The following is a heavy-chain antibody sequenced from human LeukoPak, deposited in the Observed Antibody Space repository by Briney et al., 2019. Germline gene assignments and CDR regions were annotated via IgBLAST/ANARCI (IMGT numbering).Heavy chain of an antibody. V-gene: IGHV6-1*01. CDR2: TYYRSTWYN. D-gene: IGHD2-2*01. J-gene: IGHJ5*02. CDR1: GDSVSSNSVT. Sequence: SQTLSLTCAISGDSVSSNSVTWNWIRQSPSRGLEWLGRTYYRSTWYNDYAVSVRGRITVNPDTSKNQFSLHLNSVTPEDTAVYYCARRLTQYDCFDPWGQGALVTVSS. CDR3: ARRLTQYDCFDP.